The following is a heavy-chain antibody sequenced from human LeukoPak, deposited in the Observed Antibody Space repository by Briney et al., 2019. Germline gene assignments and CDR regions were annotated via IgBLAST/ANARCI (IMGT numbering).Heavy chain of an antibody. CDR1: GYSFTSYW. J-gene: IGHJ4*02. CDR2: IYPGDSDT. CDR3: ARYPAYCGGDCYSDY. Sequence: GESLKISCKGSGYSFTSYWIGWVRQMPGKGLEWMGIIYPGDSDTRYSPSFQGQVTISADKSISTAYLQWSSLKASDTAMYYCARYPAYCGGDCYSDYWGQGTLVTVSS. V-gene: IGHV5-51*01. D-gene: IGHD2-21*02.